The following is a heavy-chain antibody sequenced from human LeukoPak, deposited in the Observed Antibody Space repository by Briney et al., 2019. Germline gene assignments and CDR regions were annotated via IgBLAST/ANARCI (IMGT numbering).Heavy chain of an antibody. D-gene: IGHD6-19*01. Sequence: GGSLRLSCAASGFTFSSYSMNWVRQAPGKGLEWVSSISSSSSYIYYADSVKGRFTISRDNAKNSLYLQMNSPRAEDTAVYYCASNSRIAVAGTFHYWGQGTLVTVSS. CDR1: GFTFSSYS. CDR2: ISSSSSYI. V-gene: IGHV3-21*01. J-gene: IGHJ4*02. CDR3: ASNSRIAVAGTFHY.